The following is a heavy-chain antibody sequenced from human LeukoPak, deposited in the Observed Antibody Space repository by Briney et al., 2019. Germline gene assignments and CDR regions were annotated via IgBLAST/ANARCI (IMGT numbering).Heavy chain of an antibody. J-gene: IGHJ4*02. CDR3: ARFADSGSYPDY. D-gene: IGHD1-26*01. CDR2: IYYSGST. CDR1: GGSISSGGYY. V-gene: IGHV4-31*03. Sequence: SETLSLTCTVSGGSISSGGYYWSWIRQHPGKGLEWIGYIYYSGSTYYNPSLKSRVTISVDTSKNQFSLKLSSVTAADTAVCYCARFADSGSYPDYWGQGTLVTVSS.